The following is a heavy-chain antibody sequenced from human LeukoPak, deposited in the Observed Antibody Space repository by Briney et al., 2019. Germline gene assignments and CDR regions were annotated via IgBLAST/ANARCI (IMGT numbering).Heavy chain of an antibody. V-gene: IGHV3-74*01. CDR3: ARWTSGFGEFRFDY. Sequence: GGSLRLSCAASGFTFSSYWMHWVRQAPGKGLVWVSRINSDGSSTSYADSVKGRFTISRDNAKNTLYLQMNSLRAEDTAVYYCARWTSGFGEFRFDYWGQGTLVTVSS. J-gene: IGHJ4*02. CDR2: INSDGSST. CDR1: GFTFSSYW. D-gene: IGHD3-10*01.